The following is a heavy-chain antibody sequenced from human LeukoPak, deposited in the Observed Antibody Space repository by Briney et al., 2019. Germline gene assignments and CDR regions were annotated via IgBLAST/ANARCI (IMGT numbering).Heavy chain of an antibody. D-gene: IGHD4-17*01. CDR1: GFTFSGSA. Sequence: GGSLRLSCAASGFTFSGSAMHWVRQASGKGLEWVGRIRSKANSYATAYAASVKGRFTISRDDSKNTAYLQMNSLKTEDTAVYYCARENPNGDYGDYWGQGTLVTVSS. J-gene: IGHJ4*02. CDR2: IRSKANSYAT. CDR3: ARENPNGDYGDY. V-gene: IGHV3-73*01.